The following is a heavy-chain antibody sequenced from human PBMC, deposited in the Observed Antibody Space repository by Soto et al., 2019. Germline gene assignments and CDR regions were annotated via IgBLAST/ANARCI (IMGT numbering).Heavy chain of an antibody. V-gene: IGHV1-46*01. Sequence: GASVKVSCKASGYAFSSNYIHWVRQAPGQGLEWMGVINPSNGRTTYAQNFQDRVTMTRDTFTSTVYIELRSLSSDDTAVYYCARRGFDYWG. CDR3: ARRGFDY. CDR1: GYAFSSNY. J-gene: IGHJ4*01. CDR2: INPSNGRT.